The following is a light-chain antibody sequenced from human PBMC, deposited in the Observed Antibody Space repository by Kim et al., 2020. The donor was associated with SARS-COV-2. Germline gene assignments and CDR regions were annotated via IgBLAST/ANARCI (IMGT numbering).Light chain of an antibody. J-gene: IGKJ5*01. Sequence: SPGDDSTPPCRASQRVRCVYFTWYQQNPGQAPRLLIYDASSRATGIPDRFSGSGSGTDFTLTISRLEPEDFAVYYCQQYTGSPITFGQGTRLEIK. CDR3: QQYTGSPIT. CDR2: DAS. CDR1: QRVRCVY. V-gene: IGKV3-20*01.